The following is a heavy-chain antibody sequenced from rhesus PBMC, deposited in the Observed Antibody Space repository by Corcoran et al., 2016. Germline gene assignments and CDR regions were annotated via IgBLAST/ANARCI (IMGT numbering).Heavy chain of an antibody. V-gene: IGHV4S14*01. CDR1: GYSIRSGYY. D-gene: IGHD5-42*01. Sequence: QVQLQESGPGLVKPSETLSLTCAVSGYSIRSGYYWGWIRQPPGKGLEWLGSIYGSGGSNYLNLSLKSRVTLSVDTSKNQFSLKLSSVTAADTAVYYCARVGSSWSEWDTVGTEWYFDLWGPGTPITISS. CDR3: ARVGSSWSEWDTVGTEWYFDL. J-gene: IGHJ2*01. CDR2: IYGSGGSN.